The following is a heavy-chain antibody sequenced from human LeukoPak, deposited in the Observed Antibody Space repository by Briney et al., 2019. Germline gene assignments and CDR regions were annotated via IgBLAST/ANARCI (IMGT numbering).Heavy chain of an antibody. Sequence: ASVKVSCKASGYTFTRNLMHWVRQAPGQGPEWMAIINPNGGGTRYAQKFQGRVTMTKDTSTSTVYMELSSLRSEDTAVYYCARDNSGHFDKWGQGTLVTVSS. D-gene: IGHD6-19*01. CDR3: ARDNSGHFDK. J-gene: IGHJ4*02. V-gene: IGHV1-46*01. CDR2: INPNGGGT. CDR1: GYTFTRNL.